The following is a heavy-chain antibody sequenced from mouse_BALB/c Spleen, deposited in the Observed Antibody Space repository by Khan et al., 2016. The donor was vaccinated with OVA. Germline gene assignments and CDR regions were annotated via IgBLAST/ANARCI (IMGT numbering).Heavy chain of an antibody. CDR1: GYTFSSNT. J-gene: IGHJ2*01. V-gene: IGHV1-4*02. Sequence: QVQLQQSAAELARPGASVKMSCKASGYTFSSNTMHWVKQRPGQGLEWIGYINPRSGYTEYNQKFKDKTTLTADKSSSTAYMQLSSLTSEDSAVYYCARRRGGYYFDYWGQGTTLTVSS. CDR2: INPRSGYT. CDR3: ARRRGGYYFDY.